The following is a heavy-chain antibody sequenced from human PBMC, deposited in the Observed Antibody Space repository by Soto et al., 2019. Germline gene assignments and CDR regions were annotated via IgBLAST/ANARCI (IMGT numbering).Heavy chain of an antibody. J-gene: IGHJ4*02. CDR3: AVSGQLSGNFPY. Sequence: FSLNRDWKGAVYTNSSYTSSRVLQAPGQGLEWMGRIIPVLGIANYAQKFQGRVTITADKSTSTAYMELSSLRSEDTAVYYCAVSGQLSGNFPYWGQGTLVTVSS. D-gene: IGHD3-10*01. CDR1: VYTNSSYT. CDR2: IIPVLGIA. V-gene: IGHV1-69*02.